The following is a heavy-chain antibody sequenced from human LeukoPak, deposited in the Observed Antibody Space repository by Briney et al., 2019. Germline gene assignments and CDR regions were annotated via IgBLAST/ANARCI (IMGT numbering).Heavy chain of an antibody. CDR3: ATDLGVYYDSSGLNNY. J-gene: IGHJ4*02. D-gene: IGHD3-22*01. CDR1: GYTFTGYY. V-gene: IGHV1-2*06. Sequence: ASVKVSCKASGYTFTGYYMHWVRQAPGQGLEWMGRINPNSGGTNYAQKFQGRVTMTEDTSTDTAYMELSSLRSEDTAVYYCATDLGVYYDSSGLNNYWGQGTLVTVSS. CDR2: INPNSGGT.